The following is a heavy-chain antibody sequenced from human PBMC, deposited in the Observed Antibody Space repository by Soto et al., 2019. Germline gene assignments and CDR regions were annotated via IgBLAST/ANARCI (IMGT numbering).Heavy chain of an antibody. CDR3: ARVRTATMVRGVIDY. CDR1: GGSISSGGYS. CDR2: IYHSGST. Sequence: SETLSLTCAVSGGSISSGGYSWSWIRQPPGKGLEWIGYIYHSGSTYYNPSLKSRVTISVDRSKNQFSLKLSSVTAADTAVYYCARVRTATMVRGVIDYWGQGTLVTVS. J-gene: IGHJ4*02. V-gene: IGHV4-30-2*01. D-gene: IGHD3-10*01.